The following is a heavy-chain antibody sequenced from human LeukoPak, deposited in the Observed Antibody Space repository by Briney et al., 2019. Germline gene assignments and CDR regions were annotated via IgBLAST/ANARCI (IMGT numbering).Heavy chain of an antibody. CDR3: AREPRYCSSTSCYGH. CDR1: GFTVSSNY. D-gene: IGHD2-2*01. V-gene: IGHV3-66*01. CDR2: IYSGGST. J-gene: IGHJ4*02. Sequence: GGSLRLSCAASGFTVSSNYMSWVRQAPGKGLEWVSVIYSGGSTYYADSVKGRFTISRDNSKNTLYLQMNSLRAEDTAVYYCAREPRYCSSTSCYGHWGQGTLVTVSS.